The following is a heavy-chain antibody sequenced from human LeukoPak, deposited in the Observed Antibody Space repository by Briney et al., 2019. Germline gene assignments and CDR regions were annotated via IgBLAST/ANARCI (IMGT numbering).Heavy chain of an antibody. CDR1: GGSLSGYY. CDR2: INHSGGT. D-gene: IGHD3-22*01. V-gene: IGHV4-34*01. CDR3: ARDQTYYVSSGYYYVTYFHH. Sequence: PSETLSLTCAVYGGSLSGYYWSWIRQPPGKGLEWIGEINHSGGTDYNPSLKSRVTISVDTSKNQVSLKLSSVTAADTAVYYCARDQTYYVSSGYYYVTYFHHWGQGILVTVSS. J-gene: IGHJ1*01.